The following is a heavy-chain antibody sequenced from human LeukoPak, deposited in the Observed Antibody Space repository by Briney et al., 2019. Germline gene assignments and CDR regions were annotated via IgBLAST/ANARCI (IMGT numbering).Heavy chain of an antibody. CDR2: ISAYNGNT. CDR1: GYTFTSYG. V-gene: IGHV1-18*01. D-gene: IGHD2-2*01. Sequence: GASVKVSCKASGYTFTSYGISWVRQAPGQGLEWMGWISAYNGNTNYAQKLQGRVTMTTDTSTSTAYMELRSLRSDDTAVYYCADDGVLEGYCSSTSCPSWGQGTLVTVSS. J-gene: IGHJ5*02. CDR3: ADDGVLEGYCSSTSCPS.